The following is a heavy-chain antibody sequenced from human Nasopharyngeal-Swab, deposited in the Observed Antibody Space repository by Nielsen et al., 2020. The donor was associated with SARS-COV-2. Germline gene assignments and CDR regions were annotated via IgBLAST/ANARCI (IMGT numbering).Heavy chain of an antibody. V-gene: IGHV3-30*18. CDR3: AKDYYGSGSYLGWLSGPEYYFDY. CDR1: GFTFSSYG. J-gene: IGHJ4*02. CDR2: ISYDGSNK. D-gene: IGHD3-10*01. Sequence: TLSLTCAASGFTFSSYGMHWVRQAPGKGLEWVAVISYDGSNKYYADSVKGRFTISRDNSKNTLYLQMNSLRAEDTAVYYCAKDYYGSGSYLGWLSGPEYYFDYWGQGTLVTVSS.